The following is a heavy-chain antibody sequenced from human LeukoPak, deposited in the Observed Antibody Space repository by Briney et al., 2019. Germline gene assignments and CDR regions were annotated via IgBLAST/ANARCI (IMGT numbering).Heavy chain of an antibody. CDR3: ARSLFRFLEWSYRSYYYYYMDV. CDR1: GYTFTGYY. D-gene: IGHD3-3*01. Sequence: SVKVSCKASGYTFTGYYMHWVRQAPGQGLEWMGGIIPIFGTVNYAQKFQGRVTITADKSTSTAYMELSSLRSEDTAVYFCARSLFRFLEWSYRSYYYYYMDVWGKGTTVTVSS. J-gene: IGHJ6*03. CDR2: IIPIFGTV. V-gene: IGHV1-69*06.